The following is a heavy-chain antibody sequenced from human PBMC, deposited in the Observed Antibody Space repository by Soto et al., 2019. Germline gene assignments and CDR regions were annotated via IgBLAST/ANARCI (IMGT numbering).Heavy chain of an antibody. Sequence: EVQLLESGGGLVQPGGSLRLSCAASGFTFSSYAMSWVRQAPGQGLEWVSAIRGSGGSTYYAASVKGRFTISRDNSKNTLYLQMNSLRDEDTAVYYCAKDLGMVRGLQGWKYNWCDPWGQGTLVTVSS. CDR1: GFTFSSYA. D-gene: IGHD3-10*01. CDR3: AKDLGMVRGLQGWKYNWCDP. CDR2: IRGSGGST. V-gene: IGHV3-23*01. J-gene: IGHJ5*02.